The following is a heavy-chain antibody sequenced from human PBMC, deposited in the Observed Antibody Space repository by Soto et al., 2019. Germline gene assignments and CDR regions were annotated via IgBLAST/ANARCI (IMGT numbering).Heavy chain of an antibody. Sequence: VKVSCKASGFTMTSDSVGWVRQTREQRLEWIGWITAGTGNTNYAQKFQDRVTITRDMSTSTAYMELSTLRSEDPTVYYCSAAAISAYHGGWGEGT. CDR3: SAAAISAYHGG. V-gene: IGHV1-58*01. CDR1: GFTMTSDS. CDR2: ITAGTGNT. J-gene: IGHJ4*02. D-gene: IGHD3-22*01.